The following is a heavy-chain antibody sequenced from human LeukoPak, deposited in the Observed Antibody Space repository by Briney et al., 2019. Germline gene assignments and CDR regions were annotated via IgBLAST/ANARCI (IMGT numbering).Heavy chain of an antibody. CDR2: ISYDGSNK. J-gene: IGHJ4*02. V-gene: IGHV3-30*09. CDR3: ASTSLEVGSTQFDH. D-gene: IGHD1-26*01. Sequence: SGGSLRLSCAASGFTFSTYAMHWVRQAPGKGLEWVALISYDGSNKYYADSVKGRFAISRDNSKNTLYLQMNSLRADDTAVYFCASTSLEVGSTQFDHWGQGTLVTVSS. CDR1: GFTFSTYA.